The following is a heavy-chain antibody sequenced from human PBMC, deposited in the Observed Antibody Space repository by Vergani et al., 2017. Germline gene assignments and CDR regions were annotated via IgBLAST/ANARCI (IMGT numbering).Heavy chain of an antibody. D-gene: IGHD3-9*01. J-gene: IGHJ6*02. CDR3: ARERAEVRYDILTGYYTPYYYYGMDV. V-gene: IGHV7-4-1*02. Sequence: QVQLVQSGAEVKKPGASVKVSCKASGYTFTSYAMNWVRQAPGQGLEWMGWINTNTGNPTYAQGFTGRFVFSLDTSVSTAYLQISSLKAEDTAVYYCARERAEVRYDILTGYYTPYYYYGMDVWGQGTTVTVSS. CDR2: INTNTGNP. CDR1: GYTFTSYA.